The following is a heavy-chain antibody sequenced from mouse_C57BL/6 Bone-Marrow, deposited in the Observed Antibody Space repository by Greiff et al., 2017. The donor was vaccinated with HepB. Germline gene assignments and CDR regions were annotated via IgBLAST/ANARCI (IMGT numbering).Heavy chain of an antibody. CDR3: ARDDGYSFDY. Sequence: EVQVVESGGGLVQSGRSLRLSCATSGFTFSDFYMEWVRQAPGKGLEWIAASRNKANDYTTEYSASVKGRFIVSRDTSQSILYLQMNALRAEDTAIYYCARDDGYSFDYWGQGTTLTVSS. V-gene: IGHV7-1*01. CDR1: GFTFSDFY. J-gene: IGHJ2*01. D-gene: IGHD2-3*01. CDR2: SRNKANDYTT.